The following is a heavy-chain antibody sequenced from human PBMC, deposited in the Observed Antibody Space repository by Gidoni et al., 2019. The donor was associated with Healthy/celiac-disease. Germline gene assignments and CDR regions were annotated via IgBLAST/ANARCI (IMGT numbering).Heavy chain of an antibody. Sequence: EVQRVESGGGLVQPGRSVRLSCAAPGFTFDVYAMHWIRQAPGKGLECVSGIRWNSVSIGYAYSVKGRFTISRDNAKISLYLQINSLRAEDTALYYCAKGIGTVYYYYGMDVWGQGTTVTVSS. J-gene: IGHJ6*02. D-gene: IGHD4-17*01. CDR1: GFTFDVYA. CDR2: IRWNSVSI. V-gene: IGHV3-9*01. CDR3: AKGIGTVYYYYGMDV.